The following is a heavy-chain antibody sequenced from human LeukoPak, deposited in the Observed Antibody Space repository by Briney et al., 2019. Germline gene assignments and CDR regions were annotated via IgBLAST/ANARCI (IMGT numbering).Heavy chain of an antibody. J-gene: IGHJ4*02. CDR2: IRHDGSIK. CDR1: GFIFSTYG. CDR3: AKDSLADIDY. Sequence: GGSLRLSCAASGFIFSTYGMYWVRQAPGKGLEWVAFIRHDGSIKNYADSVKGRSTISRDNSKNTLYLRMNSLRAEDTAVYYCAKDSLADIDYWGQGTLVTVSS. D-gene: IGHD3-16*01. V-gene: IGHV3-30*02.